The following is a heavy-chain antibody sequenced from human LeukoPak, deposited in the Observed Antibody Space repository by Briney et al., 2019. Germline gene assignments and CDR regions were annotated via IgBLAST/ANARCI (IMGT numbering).Heavy chain of an antibody. J-gene: IGHJ4*02. CDR1: GDIVSNNRAT. V-gene: IGHV6-1*01. D-gene: IGHD6-19*01. CDR3: AGDGGYSGGPFDY. CDR2: TYYRSKWYN. Sequence: SQTLSLTCGISGDIVSNNRATWHWIRQSPSRGLEWLGRTYYRSKWYNDYAVSVKSRLTINPDTSKNQFSLQLDSVTPEDTAVYYCAGDGGYSGGPFDYWGQGTLVTVSS.